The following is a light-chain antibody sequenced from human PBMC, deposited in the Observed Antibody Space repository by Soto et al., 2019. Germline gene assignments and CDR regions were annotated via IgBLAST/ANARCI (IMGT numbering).Light chain of an antibody. J-gene: IGKJ5*01. V-gene: IGKV3-20*01. CDR2: GAS. CDR3: QQYGTSPT. Sequence: EIVLTQSPGTLSLFPGERATLSCRASQSLITRYLAWYQQKPGQAPRLLIYGASSRATGIPDRFSGSGSGTDFPLTISRLEPEDFAVYSCQQYGTSPTFGQGTRLEIK. CDR1: QSLITRY.